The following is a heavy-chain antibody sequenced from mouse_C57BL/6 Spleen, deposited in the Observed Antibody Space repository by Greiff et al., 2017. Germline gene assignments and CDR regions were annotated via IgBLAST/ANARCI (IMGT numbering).Heavy chain of an antibody. J-gene: IGHJ3*01. V-gene: IGHV2-3*01. CDR1: GFSLTSYG. CDR3: ATGVNWDWFAY. CDR2: IWGDGST. D-gene: IGHD4-1*01. Sequence: VKLVESGPGLVAPSQSLSITCTVSGFSLTSYGVSWVRQPPGKGLEWLGVIWGDGSTNYHSALISRLSISKDNSKSQVFLKLNSLQTDDTATYYWATGVNWDWFAYWGQGALVTVSA.